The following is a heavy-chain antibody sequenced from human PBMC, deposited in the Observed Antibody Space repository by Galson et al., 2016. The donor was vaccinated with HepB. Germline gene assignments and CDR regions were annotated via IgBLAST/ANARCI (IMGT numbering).Heavy chain of an antibody. J-gene: IGHJ4*02. CDR2: IYHSGST. D-gene: IGHD3-10*01. V-gene: IGHV4-31*03. Sequence: TLSLTCTVSGGSISSGGYYWSWIRQHPGRGLEWIGYIYHSGSTYYNPSLKSRVTISVDTSKNQFSLKLSSVTGADTAVYFCARDRSSGSGSFGYWGQGTLVTVAS. CDR1: GGSISSGGYY. CDR3: ARDRSSGSGSFGY.